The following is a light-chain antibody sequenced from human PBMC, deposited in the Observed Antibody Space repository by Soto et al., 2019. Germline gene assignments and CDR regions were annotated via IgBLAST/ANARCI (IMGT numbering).Light chain of an antibody. CDR3: GTWDSGLSGFV. Sequence: QSVLTQPPSVSAAPGQKVTISCSGSNSNIGNNYVYWYQQFPGAAPKLLMYENAKRASGIPDRFSGSKSGTAATLAITGIQTGDEADYYCGTWDSGLSGFVSGTGTKVTVL. V-gene: IGLV1-51*02. J-gene: IGLJ1*01. CDR2: ENA. CDR1: NSNIGNNY.